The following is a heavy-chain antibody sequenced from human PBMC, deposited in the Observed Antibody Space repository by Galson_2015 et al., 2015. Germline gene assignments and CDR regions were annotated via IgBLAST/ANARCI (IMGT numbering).Heavy chain of an antibody. J-gene: IGHJ4*02. CDR2: ISSSGSTI. CDR1: GFTFSDYY. D-gene: IGHD1-1*01. V-gene: IGHV3-11*01. Sequence: SLRLSCAASGFTFSDYYMSWIRQAPGKGLEWVSYISSSGSTISYADSVKGRFTISRDNAQNSLYLQISSLRAEDTAVYYCARRGTSRCFDYWGQGTLITVSS. CDR3: ARRGTSRCFDY.